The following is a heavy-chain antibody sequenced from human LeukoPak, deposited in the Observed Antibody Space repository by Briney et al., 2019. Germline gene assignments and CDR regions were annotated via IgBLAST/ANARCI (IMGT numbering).Heavy chain of an antibody. J-gene: IGHJ6*03. CDR1: GGSISSYY. Sequence: SETLSLTCTVSGGSISSYYWSWIRQPPGKGLEWIGYIYYSGSTNYNPSLKSRVTISVDTSKNQFSLKLSSVTAADTAVYYCARDQVYYYGSGWYYYYYMDVWGKGTTVTVSS. CDR3: ARDQVYYYGSGWYYYYYMDV. V-gene: IGHV4-59*12. D-gene: IGHD3-10*01. CDR2: IYYSGST.